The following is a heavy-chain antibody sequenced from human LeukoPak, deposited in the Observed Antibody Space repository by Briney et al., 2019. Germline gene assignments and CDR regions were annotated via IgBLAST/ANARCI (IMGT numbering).Heavy chain of an antibody. J-gene: IGHJ6*02. V-gene: IGHV1-8*01. CDR3: ARRAEYSSGWYPHYYYYGMDV. CDR2: MNPNSGNT. CDR1: GYTFTSYD. D-gene: IGHD6-19*01. Sequence: EASVKVSCKASGYTFTSYDINWVRQATGQGLEWMGWMNPNSGNTGYAQKFQGRVTMTRNTSISTAYMELSSLRSEDTAVYHCARRAEYSSGWYPHYYYYGMDVWGQGTTVTVSS.